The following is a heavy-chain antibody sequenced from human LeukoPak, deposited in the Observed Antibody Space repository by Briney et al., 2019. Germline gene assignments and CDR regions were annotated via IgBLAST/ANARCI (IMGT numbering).Heavy chain of an antibody. CDR2: INRDGSKN. J-gene: IGHJ3*01. CDR1: ESTFGSYW. D-gene: IGHD2-21*02. Sequence: PGGSLRLSCAASESTFGSYWMTWVRHAPGKGLEWVANINRDGSKNHFVDSVKGRFTISRDNAKNSLYLQMNSLRAEDTAVYFCARDSSPYCGDDCYFDAFDLWGQGTMVTVSS. CDR3: ARDSSPYCGDDCYFDAFDL. V-gene: IGHV3-7*03.